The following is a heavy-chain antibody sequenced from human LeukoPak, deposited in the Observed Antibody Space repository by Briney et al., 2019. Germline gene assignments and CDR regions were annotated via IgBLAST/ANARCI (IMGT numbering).Heavy chain of an antibody. V-gene: IGHV3-33*01. Sequence: PGGSLRLSCVASGCPFSSYGIHWVRQAPGKGLEWVGVIWDDASGNNKYYGVSVRGRFTISRDNSMNTAYLHMNSLRAEDTAVYCCARDLYKHFFDSWGQGTLVTVSS. D-gene: IGHD1-14*01. CDR1: GCPFSSYG. J-gene: IGHJ4*02. CDR2: IWDDASGNNK. CDR3: ARDLYKHFFDS.